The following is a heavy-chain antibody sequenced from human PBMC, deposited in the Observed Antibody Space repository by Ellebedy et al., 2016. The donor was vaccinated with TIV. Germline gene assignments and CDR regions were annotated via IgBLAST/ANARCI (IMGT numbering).Heavy chain of an antibody. J-gene: IGHJ4*02. D-gene: IGHD2-21*01. CDR2: VFYTGST. CDR1: GGSISRDS. Sequence: MPSETLSLTCTVSGGSISRDSWSWIRQPPGNGLEWLGYVFYTGSTIYNPSLRSRVTMSVDTSNNQFSLKLPSVTAADTAVYFCARRSCVGGGCQLYYFDSWGQGTLVTVSS. CDR3: ARRSCVGGGCQLYYFDS. V-gene: IGHV4-59*01.